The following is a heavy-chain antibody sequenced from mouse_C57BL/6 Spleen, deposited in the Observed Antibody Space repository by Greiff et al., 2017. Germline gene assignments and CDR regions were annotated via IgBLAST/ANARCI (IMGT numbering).Heavy chain of an antibody. CDR2: IYPRSGNT. D-gene: IGHD2-2*01. CDR1: GYTFTSYG. CDR3: ARSMVTAERDY. V-gene: IGHV1-81*01. J-gene: IGHJ2*01. Sequence: QVQLQQSGAELARPGASVKLSCKASGYTFTSYGISWVKQRTGQGLEWIGEIYPRSGNTYYNEKFKGKATLTADKSSSTAYMELRSLTSEDSAVXCCARSMVTAERDYWGQGTTLTVSS.